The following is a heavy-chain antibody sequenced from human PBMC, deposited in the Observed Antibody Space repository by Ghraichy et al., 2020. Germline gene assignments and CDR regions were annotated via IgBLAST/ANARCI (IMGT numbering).Heavy chain of an antibody. CDR3: ARRSDFFDATPPGPDF. CDR1: GFTFSYYS. V-gene: IGHV3-48*02. CDR2: ISSSGSTI. D-gene: IGHD2-15*01. J-gene: IGHJ4*02. Sequence: GGSLRLSCAASGFTFSYYSMHWVRQAPGKGLECVSYISSSGSTIYYTDSVKGRFTISRDNAKNSLYLQMNSLRDEDTALYYCARRSDFFDATPPGPDFWGQGTLVTVSS.